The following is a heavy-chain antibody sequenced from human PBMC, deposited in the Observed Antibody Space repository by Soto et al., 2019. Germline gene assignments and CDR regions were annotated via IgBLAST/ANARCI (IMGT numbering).Heavy chain of an antibody. V-gene: IGHV3-23*01. CDR2: ISGSGGST. D-gene: IGHD3-10*01. Sequence: GGSLRLSCAASGFTFSTYAMSWVRQAPGKGLEWVSAISGSGGSTYYVDSVKGRFTISRDNSENTLYLQLDSLRAEDTAVYYCAKEGTYGSGSLYYFDVWGQGTRVTVAS. CDR3: AKEGTYGSGSLYYFDV. CDR1: GFTFSTYA. J-gene: IGHJ4*02.